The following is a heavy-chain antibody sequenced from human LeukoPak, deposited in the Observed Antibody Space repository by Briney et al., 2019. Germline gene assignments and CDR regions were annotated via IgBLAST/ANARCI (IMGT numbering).Heavy chain of an antibody. Sequence: ASVTVSCKASGYTFTSYYMHWVRQAPGQGLEWMGWISAYNGDTKYAQKLQGRLTMTTDTSTSTAYLDLTSLRSDDTAVYYCARDPAVAGALDNWGQGTLVTVSS. CDR2: ISAYNGDT. CDR3: ARDPAVAGALDN. J-gene: IGHJ4*02. D-gene: IGHD6-19*01. V-gene: IGHV1-18*04. CDR1: GYTFTSYY.